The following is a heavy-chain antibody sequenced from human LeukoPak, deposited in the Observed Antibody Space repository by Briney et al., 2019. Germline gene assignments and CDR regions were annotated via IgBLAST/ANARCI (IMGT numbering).Heavy chain of an antibody. CDR3: ARVRDSSGYYLTGRHAFDI. CDR1: GGSISSSSYY. CDR2: INHSGST. Sequence: PSETLSLTCTVSGGSISSSSYYWGWIRQPPGKGLEWIGEINHSGSTNYNPSLKSRVTISVDTSKNQFSLKLSSVTAADTAVYYCARVRDSSGYYLTGRHAFDIWGQGTMVTVSS. V-gene: IGHV4-39*07. D-gene: IGHD3-22*01. J-gene: IGHJ3*02.